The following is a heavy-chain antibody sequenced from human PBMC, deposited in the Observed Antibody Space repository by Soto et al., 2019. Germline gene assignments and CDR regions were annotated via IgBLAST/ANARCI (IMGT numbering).Heavy chain of an antibody. CDR2: ISSSSSYI. V-gene: IGHV3-21*01. CDR1: GFTFSSYS. D-gene: IGHD3-9*01. CDR3: ARVPDYDILTGYPIDY. Sequence: GGSLRLSCAASGFTFSSYSMNWVRQAPGKGLEWVSSISSSSSYIYYADSVKGRFTISRDNAKNSLYLQMNSLRAEDTAVYYCARVPDYDILTGYPIDYWGQGTLVTSPQ. J-gene: IGHJ4*02.